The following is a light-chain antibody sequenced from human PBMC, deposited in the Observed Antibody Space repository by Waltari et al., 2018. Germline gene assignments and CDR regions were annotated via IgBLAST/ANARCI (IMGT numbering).Light chain of an antibody. Sequence: NFLLTQPHSVSASPGKTVTISCTRSSGSIASKYVQWYQQRPGSAPTTVIYENNQRPSGVSDRFSGSIDSSSNSAPLTISGLKAEDEADYYCQSYYGTDWVFGGGTKLTVL. V-gene: IGLV6-57*04. CDR2: ENN. J-gene: IGLJ3*02. CDR3: QSYYGTDWV. CDR1: SGSIASKY.